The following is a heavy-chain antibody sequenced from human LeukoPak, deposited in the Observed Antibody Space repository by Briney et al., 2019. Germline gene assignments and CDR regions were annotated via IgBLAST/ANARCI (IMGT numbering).Heavy chain of an antibody. Sequence: GASVKVSCKASGYTFTSYGISWVRQAPGQGLEWMGWISAYNGNTNNAQKLQGRVTMTTDTSTSTAYMELRSLRSDDTAVYYCARGSPRALRYFDWHKNYYYYGMDVWGKGTTVTVSS. CDR1: GYTFTSYG. V-gene: IGHV1-18*04. CDR2: ISAYNGNT. D-gene: IGHD3-9*01. J-gene: IGHJ6*04. CDR3: ARGSPRALRYFDWHKNYYYYGMDV.